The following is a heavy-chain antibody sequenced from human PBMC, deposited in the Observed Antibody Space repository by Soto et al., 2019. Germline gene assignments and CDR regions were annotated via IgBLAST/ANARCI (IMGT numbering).Heavy chain of an antibody. CDR2: ISWNSGSI. D-gene: IGHD3-9*01. CDR3: AMVLYSAISICSDY. Sequence: GGSLRLSCAASGFTFDDYAMHWVRQAPGKGLEWVSGISWNSGSIGYADSVKGRFTISRDNAKNSLYLQMNSLRAEDTALYYCAMVLYSAISICSDYWGQGTLVTASS. CDR1: GFTFDDYA. J-gene: IGHJ4*02. V-gene: IGHV3-9*01.